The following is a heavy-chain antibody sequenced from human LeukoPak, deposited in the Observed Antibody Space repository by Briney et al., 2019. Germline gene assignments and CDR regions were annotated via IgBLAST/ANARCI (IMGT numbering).Heavy chain of an antibody. D-gene: IGHD6-19*01. CDR2: ISSSSSYI. CDR3: AKDERGQWLVDY. CDR1: GFTFSSYS. Sequence: PGGSLRLSCAASGFTFSSYSMNWVRQAPGKGLEWVSSISSSSSYIYYADSVKGRFTISRDNSKNTLYLQMNSLRAEDTAVYYCAKDERGQWLVDYWGQGTLVTVSS. J-gene: IGHJ4*02. V-gene: IGHV3-21*04.